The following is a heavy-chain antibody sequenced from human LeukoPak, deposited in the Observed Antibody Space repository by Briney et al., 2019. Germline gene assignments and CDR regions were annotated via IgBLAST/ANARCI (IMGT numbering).Heavy chain of an antibody. J-gene: IGHJ4*02. CDR1: GYTFTGYY. CDR2: IDPKRGGT. D-gene: IGHD1-14*01. V-gene: IGHV1-2*02. CDR3: ATSIEAEIWYFDY. Sequence: ASVKVSCKASGYTFTGYYMHWVRQAPGQGLEWMGWIDPKRGGTNYAQKFRGRVTMTRDTSISTAYMEVSRLRSDDTAVYYCATSIEAEIWYFDYWGQGTLVTVSS.